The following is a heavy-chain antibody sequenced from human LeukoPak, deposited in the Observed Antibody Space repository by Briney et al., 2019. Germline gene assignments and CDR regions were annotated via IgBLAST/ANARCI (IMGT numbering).Heavy chain of an antibody. J-gene: IGHJ6*03. CDR3: ASQDYYYYYMDV. Sequence: ASVKVSCKASGYTFTSYDINWVRQATGQGLEWMGWMNPNSGNTGYARKFQGGVTMTRNTSISTAYMELSSLRSEDTAVYYCASQDYYYYYMDVWGKGTTVTVSS. CDR2: MNPNSGNT. V-gene: IGHV1-8*01. CDR1: GYTFTSYD.